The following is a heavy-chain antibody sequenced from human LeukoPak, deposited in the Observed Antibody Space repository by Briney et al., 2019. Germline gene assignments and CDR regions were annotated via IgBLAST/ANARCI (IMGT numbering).Heavy chain of an antibody. V-gene: IGHV3-7*03. J-gene: IGHJ4*02. D-gene: IGHD6-13*01. CDR2: IKQDGSET. CDR3: ATLYSSSFYYFDY. CDR1: GFTFSNYW. Sequence: GGSLRLSCAASGFTFSNYWMSWVRRAPGKGLEWVANIKQDGSETYYVDFVRGRFTISRDNAKKSLYLQMNSLRAEDTAVYYCATLYSSSFYYFDYWGQGTLVTVSS.